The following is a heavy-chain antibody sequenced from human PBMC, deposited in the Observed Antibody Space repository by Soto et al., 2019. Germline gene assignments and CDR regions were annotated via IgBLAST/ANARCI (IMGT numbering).Heavy chain of an antibody. CDR1: GYTFTNFG. V-gene: IGHV1-18*01. CDR2: ISAYNGDT. J-gene: IGHJ6*02. Sequence: VSCKASGYTFTNFGISWVRQAPGQGLEWMGWISAYNGDTAYAQSFQDWVTMTRDTSINTAYMELSRLRSDDTAVYYCARAGVYYGMDVWGQGTTVTVSS. CDR3: ARAGVYYGMDV. D-gene: IGHD3-10*01.